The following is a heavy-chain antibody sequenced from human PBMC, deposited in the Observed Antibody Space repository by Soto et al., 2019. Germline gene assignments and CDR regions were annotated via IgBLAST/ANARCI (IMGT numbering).Heavy chain of an antibody. CDR3: AKDEIAAAATAA. D-gene: IGHD6-13*01. CDR1: GGSFSGYY. J-gene: IGHJ5*02. Sequence: SETLSLTCAVYGGSFSGYYWSWIRQPPGKALDGREGNIPSLGTLNNTQKLQGIVTISADASTSTAYMELCALRSEDTGLYYFAKDEIAAAATAAWGQGPRVTV. V-gene: IGHV4-34*12. CDR2: NIPSLGTL.